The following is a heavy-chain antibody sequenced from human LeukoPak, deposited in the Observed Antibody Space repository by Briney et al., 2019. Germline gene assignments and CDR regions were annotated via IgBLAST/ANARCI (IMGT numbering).Heavy chain of an antibody. CDR2: IYYSGST. J-gene: IGHJ5*02. V-gene: IGHV4-31*03. D-gene: IGHD3-22*01. CDR1: GGSISSGGYY. CDR3: ARRESNYYDSSGYPT. Sequence: SETLSLTCTVSGGSISSGGYYWSWIRQHPGKGLEWIGYIYYSGSTYYNPSLKSRVTISVDTSKNQFSLKLSSVTAADTAVYYCARRESNYYDSSGYPTWDQGTLVTVSS.